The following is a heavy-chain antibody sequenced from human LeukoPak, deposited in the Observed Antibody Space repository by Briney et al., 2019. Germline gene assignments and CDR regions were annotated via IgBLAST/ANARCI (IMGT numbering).Heavy chain of an antibody. CDR2: IYHSGST. J-gene: IGHJ5*02. D-gene: IGHD3-10*01. CDR1: GGSISSGGYS. CDR3: AREGGGGSGSYFNWFDP. V-gene: IGHV4-30-2*05. Sequence: SETLSLTCAVSGGSISSGGYSWSWIRQPPGKGLEWIGYIYHSGSTYYNPSPKSRVTISVDTSKNQFSLKLSSVTAADTAVYYCAREGGGGSGSYFNWFDPWGQGTLVTVSS.